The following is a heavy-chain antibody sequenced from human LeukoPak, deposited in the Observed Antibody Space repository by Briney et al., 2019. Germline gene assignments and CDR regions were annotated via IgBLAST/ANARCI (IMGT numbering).Heavy chain of an antibody. D-gene: IGHD7-27*01. CDR2: IYSGGST. CDR1: GFTVSSNY. CDR3: ARDLGPYYYGMDV. J-gene: IGHJ6*02. V-gene: IGHV3-53*01. Sequence: PGGSLRLSCAASGFTVSSNYMSWVRQAPGKGLEWVSVIYSGGSTYYADSVKGRFTISRDNSKNTLYLQMNSLRAEDTAAYYCARDLGPYYYGMDVWGQGTTVTVSS.